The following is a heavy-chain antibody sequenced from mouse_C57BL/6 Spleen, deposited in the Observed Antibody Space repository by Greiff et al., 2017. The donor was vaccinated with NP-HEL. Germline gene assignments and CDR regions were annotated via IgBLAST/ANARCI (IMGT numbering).Heavy chain of an antibody. CDR1: GFSLTSYA. J-gene: IGHJ2*01. D-gene: IGHD1-1*01. CDR2: IWTGGGT. CDR3: ARNLDYGSSQEDYFDY. V-gene: IGHV2-9-1*01. Sequence: QVQLKQSGPGLVAPSQSLSITCTVSGFSLTSYAISWVRQPPGKGLEWLGVIWTGGGTNYNSALKSRLSISKDNSKSQVFLKMNSLQTDDTARYYCARNLDYGSSQEDYFDYWGQGTTLTVSS.